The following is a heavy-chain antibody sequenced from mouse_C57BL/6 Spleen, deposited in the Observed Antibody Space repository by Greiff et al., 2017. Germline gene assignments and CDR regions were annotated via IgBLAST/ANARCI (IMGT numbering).Heavy chain of an antibody. CDR2: IRLKSDNYAT. D-gene: IGHD2-1*01. J-gene: IGHJ4*01. CDR3: TDGNYGAMDY. V-gene: IGHV6-3*01. CDR1: GFTFSNSW. Sequence: VKLQEFGGGLVQPGGSMKLSCVASGFTFSNSWMNWVRQSPEKGLEWVAQIRLKSDNYATHYAESVKGRFTISRDDSKSSVYLQMNNLRAEDTGIYYCTDGNYGAMDYWGQGTSVTVSS.